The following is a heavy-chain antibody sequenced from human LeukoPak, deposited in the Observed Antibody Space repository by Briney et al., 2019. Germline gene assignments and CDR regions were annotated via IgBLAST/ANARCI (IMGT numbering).Heavy chain of an antibody. CDR2: IYSGGSA. J-gene: IGHJ4*02. D-gene: IGHD1-14*01. V-gene: IGHV3-53*05. Sequence: GGSLRLSCAASEFTVSNNYMSWVRQAPGKGLEWVSVIYSGGSAYSADSRKGRFTISRDNSKNTLHLQMNSLRAEDTAVYYCASVPEPYYFDYWGQGTLVTVS. CDR1: EFTVSNNY. CDR3: ASVPEPYYFDY.